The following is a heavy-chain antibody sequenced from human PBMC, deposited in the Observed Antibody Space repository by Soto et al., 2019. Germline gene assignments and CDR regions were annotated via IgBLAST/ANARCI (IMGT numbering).Heavy chain of an antibody. V-gene: IGHV3-33*01. CDR1: GFTFSSYG. CDR2: IWYDGSNK. D-gene: IGHD3-3*01. CDR3: ARGDGPIRFLEWLHPYYYGMDV. Sequence: GESLKISCAASGFTFSSYGMHWVRQAPGKGLEWVAVIWYDGSNKYYADSVKGRFTISRDNSKNTLYLQMNSLRAEDTAVYYCARGDGPIRFLEWLHPYYYGMDVWGQGTTVTVSS. J-gene: IGHJ6*02.